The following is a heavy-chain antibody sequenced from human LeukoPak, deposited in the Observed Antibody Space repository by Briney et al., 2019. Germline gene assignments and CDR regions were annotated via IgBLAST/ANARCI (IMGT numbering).Heavy chain of an antibody. D-gene: IGHD2-15*01. Sequence: ASVKVSCKASGYTFTSYGISWVRQAPGQGLEWMGWISTYNGNTNYAQKFQGRVTLTTDTSTRTAYMDLRSLRSDDTAVYHCARVALGSWYFDLWGRGTLVTASS. CDR3: ARVALGSWYFDL. V-gene: IGHV1-18*01. CDR1: GYTFTSYG. CDR2: ISTYNGNT. J-gene: IGHJ2*01.